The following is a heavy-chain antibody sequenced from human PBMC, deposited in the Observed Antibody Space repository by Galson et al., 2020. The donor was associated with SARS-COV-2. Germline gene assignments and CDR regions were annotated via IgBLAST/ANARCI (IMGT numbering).Heavy chain of an antibody. CDR2: IYYSGST. Sequence: SETLSLTCTVSGGSISSYYWSWIRQPPGKGLEWIGYIYYSGSTNYNPSLKSRVTISVDTSKNQFSLKLSSVTAADTAVYYCARVSLYYYDSSGYYIGPNGAFDIWGQGTMVTVSS. CDR3: ARVSLYYYDSSGYYIGPNGAFDI. V-gene: IGHV4-59*13. CDR1: GGSISSYY. J-gene: IGHJ3*02. D-gene: IGHD3-22*01.